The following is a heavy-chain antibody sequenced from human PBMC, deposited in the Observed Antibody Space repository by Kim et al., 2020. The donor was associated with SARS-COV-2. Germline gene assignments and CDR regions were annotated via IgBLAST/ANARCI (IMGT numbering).Heavy chain of an antibody. CDR2: ISWNSGSI. CDR1: GFTFDDYA. D-gene: IGHD6-13*01. V-gene: IGHV3-9*01. Sequence: GGSLRLSCAASGFTFDDYAMHWVRQAPGKGLEWVSGISWNSGSIGYADSVKGRFTISRDNAKNSLYLQMNSLRAEDTALYYCVLSAAGIDYWGQGTLVTVSS. J-gene: IGHJ4*02. CDR3: VLSAAGIDY.